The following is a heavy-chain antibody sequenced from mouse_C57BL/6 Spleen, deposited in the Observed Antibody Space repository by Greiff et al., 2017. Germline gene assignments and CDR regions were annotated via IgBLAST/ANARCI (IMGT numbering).Heavy chain of an antibody. Sequence: EVQLVESGPGLVKPSQSLSLTCSVTGYSITSGYYWNWIRQFPGNKLEWMGYISYDGSNNYNPSLKNRISITRDTSKNQFFLKLNSVTTEDTATYYCARGTTVVEYFDVWGTGTTVTVSS. J-gene: IGHJ1*03. CDR3: ARGTTVVEYFDV. CDR2: ISYDGSN. V-gene: IGHV3-6*01. CDR1: GYSITSGYY. D-gene: IGHD1-1*01.